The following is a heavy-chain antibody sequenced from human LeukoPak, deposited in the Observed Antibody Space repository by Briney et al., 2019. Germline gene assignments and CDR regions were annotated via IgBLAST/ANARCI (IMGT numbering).Heavy chain of an antibody. CDR2: INPNSGGT. Sequence: ASVKVSCKASGYTFTGYYMHWVRQAPGQGLEWIGWINPNSGGTNYAQKFQGRVTMTRDTSISTAYMELSRLRSDDTAVYYCAGDWSGWAIDYSDYWGQGTLVTVSS. D-gene: IGHD3-3*01. V-gene: IGHV1-2*02. J-gene: IGHJ4*02. CDR3: AGDWSGWAIDYSDY. CDR1: GYTFTGYY.